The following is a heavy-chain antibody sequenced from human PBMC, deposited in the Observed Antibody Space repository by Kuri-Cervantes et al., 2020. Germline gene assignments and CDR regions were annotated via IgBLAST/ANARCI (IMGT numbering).Heavy chain of an antibody. Sequence: GSLRLSCAVSGGSISSSNWWSWIRQPPGKGLEWIGSIYYSGSTYYNPSLKSRVTISVDTSKNQFSLKLSSVTAADTAVYYCARHSEAGRSYDFWSGYYERGWFDPWGQGTLVTVSS. CDR1: GGSISSSNW. J-gene: IGHJ5*02. CDR2: IYYSGST. D-gene: IGHD3-3*01. V-gene: IGHV4-39*01. CDR3: ARHSEAGRSYDFWSGYYERGWFDP.